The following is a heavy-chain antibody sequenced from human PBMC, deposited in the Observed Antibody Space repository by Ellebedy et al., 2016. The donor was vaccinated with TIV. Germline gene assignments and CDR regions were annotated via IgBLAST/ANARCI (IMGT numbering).Heavy chain of an antibody. Sequence: SETLSLXXAVSGVSISSSWWSWVRRPPGMGLEWIGEIYHTGSTHYNPSLMSRPTISVDKSRNQLSLKVTSVTAADTAVYYCASHITMPGKRGFDYWGPGALVTVSS. V-gene: IGHV4-4*02. CDR2: IYHTGST. D-gene: IGHD1-14*01. CDR1: GVSISSSW. J-gene: IGHJ4*02. CDR3: ASHITMPGKRGFDY.